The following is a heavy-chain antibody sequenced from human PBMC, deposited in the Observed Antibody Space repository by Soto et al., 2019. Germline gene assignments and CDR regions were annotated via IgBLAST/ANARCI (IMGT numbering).Heavy chain of an antibody. CDR2: ITPLGGAT. Sequence: CYLQLVRQAPGQGLEWMGVITPLGGATTYAQKFQGRVNITRDTSASTVYMELSSLRSEDTAVCSCERVWQGALDISAQ. D-gene: IGHD3-10*01. J-gene: IGHJ3*02. CDR3: ERVWQGALDI. CDR1: CY. V-gene: IGHV1-46*01.